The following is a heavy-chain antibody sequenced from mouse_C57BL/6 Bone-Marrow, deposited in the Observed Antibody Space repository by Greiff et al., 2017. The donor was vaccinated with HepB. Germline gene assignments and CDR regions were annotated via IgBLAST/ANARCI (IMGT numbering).Heavy chain of an antibody. D-gene: IGHD1-1*01. CDR3: ARRITTGGFFDY. Sequence: QVQLKESGAELARPGASVKLSCKASGYTFTSYGMSWVKQRTGQGLEWIGEIYPRSGNTYYNEKFKGKATLTADKSSSTAYMELRSLTSEDSAVYYCARRITTGGFFDYWGQGTTLTVSS. V-gene: IGHV1-81*01. CDR2: IYPRSGNT. J-gene: IGHJ2*01. CDR1: GYTFTSYG.